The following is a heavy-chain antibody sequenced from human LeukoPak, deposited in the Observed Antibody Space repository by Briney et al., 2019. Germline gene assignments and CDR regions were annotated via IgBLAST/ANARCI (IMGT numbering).Heavy chain of an antibody. J-gene: IGHJ5*02. CDR1: GGSVSGFY. Sequence: SETLSLTCTVSGGSVSGFYWSWMRQPPGRGLEWIAYIYYTGGINYNPSLKSRVTMSVDTSKNQFSLQLSSVTTADTAVYYCARVFTMTHIGVWFDPWGQGTLVTVSS. D-gene: IGHD4-17*01. CDR2: IYYTGGI. CDR3: ARVFTMTHIGVWFDP. V-gene: IGHV4-59*02.